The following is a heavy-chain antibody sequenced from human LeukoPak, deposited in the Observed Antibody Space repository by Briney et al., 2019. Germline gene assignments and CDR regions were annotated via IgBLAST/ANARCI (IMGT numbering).Heavy chain of an antibody. V-gene: IGHV3-30-3*01. J-gene: IGHJ4*02. Sequence: YDGSNKYYADSVKGRFTISRDNSKNTLYLQMNSLRAEDTAVYYCARDQHYYDSSGSLDYWGQGTLVTVSS. CDR3: ARDQHYYDSSGSLDY. D-gene: IGHD3-22*01. CDR2: YDGSNK.